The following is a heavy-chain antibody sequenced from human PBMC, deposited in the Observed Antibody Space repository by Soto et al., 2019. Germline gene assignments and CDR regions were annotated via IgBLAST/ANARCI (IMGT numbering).Heavy chain of an antibody. Sequence: SETLSLTCTVSGGSISSYYWSWIRQPPGKGLEWIGYTYYSGSTNYNPSLKSRVTISVDTSKNQFSLKLSSVTAADTAVYYCARVIEYYDILTGYRNYYYYYGMDVWGQGTTVTVSS. V-gene: IGHV4-59*01. CDR3: ARVIEYYDILTGYRNYYYYYGMDV. CDR2: TYYSGST. J-gene: IGHJ6*02. D-gene: IGHD3-9*01. CDR1: GGSISSYY.